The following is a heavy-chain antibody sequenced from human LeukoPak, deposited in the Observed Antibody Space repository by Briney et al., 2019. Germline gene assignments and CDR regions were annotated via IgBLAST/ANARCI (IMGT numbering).Heavy chain of an antibody. CDR3: AREYASCSGSRCNDRVDY. Sequence: GGSLRLSCAASGFTFSSYAMSWVRQAPGKGLEWVSAISGSGGSTYYADSVKGRFTISRDNSKNTLYLQMNSLRAEDTAVYYCAREYASCSGSRCNDRVDYCCQGIRVTV. D-gene: IGHD2-15*01. V-gene: IGHV3-23*01. CDR1: GFTFSSYA. CDR2: ISGSGGST. J-gene: IGHJ4*02.